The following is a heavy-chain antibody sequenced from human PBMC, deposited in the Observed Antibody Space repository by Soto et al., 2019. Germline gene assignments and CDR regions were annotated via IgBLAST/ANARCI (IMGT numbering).Heavy chain of an antibody. V-gene: IGHV1-18*01. J-gene: IGHJ4*02. CDR1: GYTFTSYG. D-gene: IGHD6-19*01. CDR3: ARSIAVADTGNF. CDR2: ISAYNGNT. Sequence: ASVNVSCKASGYTFTSYGISWVRQAPGQGLEWMGWISAYNGNTNYAQKLQGRVTMTTDTSTSTAYMELRSLRSDVTAVYYFARSIAVADTGNFCGQGTLVIVSS.